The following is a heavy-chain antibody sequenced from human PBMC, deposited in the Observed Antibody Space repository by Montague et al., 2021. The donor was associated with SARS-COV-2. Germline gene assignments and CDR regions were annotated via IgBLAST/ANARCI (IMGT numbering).Heavy chain of an antibody. CDR2: IWYDGCNK. CDR1: GFTFNNHA. V-gene: IGHV3-33*08. Sequence: SLRLSCAASGFTFNNHAMNWVRQAPGKGLEWVAVIWYDGCNKYYADSVKGRFTISRDNSKNTLYLQMNSLRAEATAGYYCSRVESYYYGMDVWGQGTTVTVSS. CDR3: SRVESYYYGMDV. J-gene: IGHJ6*02.